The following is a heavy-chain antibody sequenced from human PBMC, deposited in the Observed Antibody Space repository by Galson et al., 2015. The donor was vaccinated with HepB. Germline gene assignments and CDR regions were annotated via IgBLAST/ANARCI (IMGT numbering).Heavy chain of an antibody. CDR3: ARDLKAGIAVAGIGGMDV. CDR1: GYTFTSYA. CDR2: INAGNGNT. D-gene: IGHD6-19*01. Sequence: SVKVSCKASGYTFTSYAMHWVRQAPGQRLEWMGWINAGNGNTKYSQKFQGRVTITRDTSASTAYMELSSLRSEDTAVYYCARDLKAGIAVAGIGGMDVWGQGTTVTVSS. V-gene: IGHV1-3*01. J-gene: IGHJ6*02.